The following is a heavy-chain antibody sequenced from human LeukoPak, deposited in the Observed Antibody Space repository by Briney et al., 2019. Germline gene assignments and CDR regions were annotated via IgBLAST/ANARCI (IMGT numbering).Heavy chain of an antibody. D-gene: IGHD1-26*01. J-gene: IGHJ4*02. CDR2: IGFGDDSA. CDR3: ARDIIVGATAFDY. V-gene: IGHV3-23*01. Sequence: PGGSLRLSCAASGFTFNNYAMSWVRQAPGKGLEWVSTIGFGDDSAYYADSVKGRFTISRDNSKNTLYLQMNSLRAEDTAVYYCARDIIVGATAFDYWGQGTLVTVSS. CDR1: GFTFNNYA.